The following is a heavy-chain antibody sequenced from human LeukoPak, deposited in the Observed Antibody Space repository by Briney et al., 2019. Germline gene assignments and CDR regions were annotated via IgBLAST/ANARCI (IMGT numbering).Heavy chain of an antibody. V-gene: IGHV4-34*01. Sequence: SETLSLTCAVYGGSFSGYYWSWIRQPPGKGLEWIGEINHSGSTNYNPSLKSRVTISVDTSKNQFSLKLSSVTAADTAVYYYASLGTTGTTFDYWGQGTLVTVSS. J-gene: IGHJ4*02. CDR1: GGSFSGYY. D-gene: IGHD1-1*01. CDR2: INHSGST. CDR3: ASLGTTGTTFDY.